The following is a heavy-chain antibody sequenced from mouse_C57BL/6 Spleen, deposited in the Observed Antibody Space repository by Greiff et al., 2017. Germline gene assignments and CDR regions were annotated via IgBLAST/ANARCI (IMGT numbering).Heavy chain of an antibody. V-gene: IGHV5-12*01. Sequence: EVMLVESGGGLVQPGGSLKLSCAASGFTFSDYYMYWVRQTPEKRLEWVAYISNGGGSTYYPDTVKGRFTISRDNAKNTLYLQMSRLKSEDTAMYYCARHEGYPYYAMDYWGQGTSVTVSS. CDR3: ARHEGYPYYAMDY. CDR1: GFTFSDYY. CDR2: ISNGGGST. J-gene: IGHJ4*01. D-gene: IGHD2-14*01.